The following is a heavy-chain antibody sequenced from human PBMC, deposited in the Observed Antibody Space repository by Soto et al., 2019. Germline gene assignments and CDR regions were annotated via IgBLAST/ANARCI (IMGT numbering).Heavy chain of an antibody. Sequence: ASVKVSCKASGYTFTSHGISRVRQAPGQGLEWMGWISAYNGDTNYAQKLQGRVTVTTDTSTSTAHMELRSLRSEDTAVYYCARMVRGSNIDYYHYMDVWGKGTTVTVSS. CDR1: GYTFTSHG. V-gene: IGHV1-18*01. D-gene: IGHD3-10*01. CDR2: ISAYNGDT. CDR3: ARMVRGSNIDYYHYMDV. J-gene: IGHJ6*03.